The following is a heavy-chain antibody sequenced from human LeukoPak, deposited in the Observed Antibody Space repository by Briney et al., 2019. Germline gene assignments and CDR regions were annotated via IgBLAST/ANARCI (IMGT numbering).Heavy chain of an antibody. CDR3: ARDRRSSGWSGWFDP. D-gene: IGHD6-19*01. CDR1: GFTFSSYA. V-gene: IGHV3-30*04. J-gene: IGHJ5*02. Sequence: GGSLRLSCAASGFTFSSYAMHWVRQAPGKGLEWVAVISYDGSNKYYADSVKGRFTISRDNSKNTLYLQMNSLRAEDTAVYYCARDRRSSGWSGWFDPWGQGTLVTVSS. CDR2: ISYDGSNK.